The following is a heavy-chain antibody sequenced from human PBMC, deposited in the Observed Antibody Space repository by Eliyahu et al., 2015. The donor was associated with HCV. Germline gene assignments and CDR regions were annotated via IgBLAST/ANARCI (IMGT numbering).Heavy chain of an antibody. D-gene: IGHD2-2*01. CDR3: ARVVVVPAGGDPGYFDY. CDR2: IYSGGST. J-gene: IGHJ4*02. V-gene: IGHV3-53*04. CDR1: GFTVXSNY. Sequence: EVQLVESGGGLVQPGGSLRLSCAASGFTVXSNYMSWVRQAPGKGLEXVSVIYSGGSTYYADSVKGRFTISRHNSKNTLYLQMNSLRAEDTAVYYCARVVVVPAGGDPGYFDYWGQGTLVTVSS.